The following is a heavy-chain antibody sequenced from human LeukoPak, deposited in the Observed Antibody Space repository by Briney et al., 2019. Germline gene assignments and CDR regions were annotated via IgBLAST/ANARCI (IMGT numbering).Heavy chain of an antibody. CDR1: GYTFTGYY. V-gene: IGHV1-2*02. CDR2: INPNSGGT. J-gene: IGHJ4*02. D-gene: IGHD2-21*01. Sequence: ASVKVSCKASGYTFTGYYMHWVRQAPGQGLEWMGWINPNSGGTNYAQKFQGRVTMTRDTSISTAYMELSRLRSDDTAVYYCATLCGGDCYEPGFDYWGQGTLVTVSS. CDR3: ATLCGGDCYEPGFDY.